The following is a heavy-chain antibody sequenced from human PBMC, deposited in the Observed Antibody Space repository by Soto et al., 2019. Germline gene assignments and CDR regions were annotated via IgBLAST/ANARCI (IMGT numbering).Heavy chain of an antibody. Sequence: QLQLQESGPGLVKPSETLSLTCTVSGGSISSSSYNWGWIRQPPGKGLEWIGSIYYSGSTYYNPSLTSRVTISVDASKNQFSLKLSSVTAADTAVYYCARGGNGYYGLDVWGQGTTVTVSS. CDR1: GGSISSSSYN. J-gene: IGHJ6*02. D-gene: IGHD3-16*01. V-gene: IGHV4-39*01. CDR2: IYYSGST. CDR3: ARGGNGYYGLDV.